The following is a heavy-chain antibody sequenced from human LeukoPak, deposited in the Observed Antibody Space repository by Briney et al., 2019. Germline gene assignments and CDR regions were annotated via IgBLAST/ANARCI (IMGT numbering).Heavy chain of an antibody. CDR1: GFTFSSYW. CDR2: IKQDGSEK. D-gene: IGHD4-17*01. V-gene: IGHV3-7*01. CDR3: ARVGDYNQVYFDY. J-gene: IGHJ4*02. Sequence: PGGSLRLSCAASGFTFSSYWMSWVRQAPGKGLEWVANIKQDGSEKYYVDSVKGRFTISRDNSKNTLYLQMGSLRAEDMAVYYCARVGDYNQVYFDYWGQGTLVTVSS.